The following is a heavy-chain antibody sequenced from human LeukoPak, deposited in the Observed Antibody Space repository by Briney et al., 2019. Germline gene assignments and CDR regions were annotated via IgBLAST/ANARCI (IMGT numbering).Heavy chain of an antibody. D-gene: IGHD6-19*01. V-gene: IGHV4-39*07. CDR3: ARSSLLSGWSIVGLVDY. J-gene: IGHJ4*02. Sequence: PSETLSLTCTVSGGSISSSSYYWSWIRQPPGKGLEWIGEINHSGSTNYNPSLKSRVTISVDTSKNQFSLKLSSATAADTAVYYCARSSLLSGWSIVGLVDYWGQGTLVTVSS. CDR2: INHSGST. CDR1: GGSISSSSYY.